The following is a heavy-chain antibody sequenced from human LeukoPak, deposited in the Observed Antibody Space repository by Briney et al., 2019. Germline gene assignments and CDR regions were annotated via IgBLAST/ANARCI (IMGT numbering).Heavy chain of an antibody. CDR1: GASISSSNGYF. V-gene: IGHV4-39*07. D-gene: IGHD3-10*01. CDR2: IYHSGST. Sequence: SETLSLTCTVSGASISSSNGYFWAWIRQPPGKGLEWIGSIYHSGSTYYNPSLKSRVTISVDTSKNQFSLKLSSVTAADTAVYYCARSFNELGGRGVPRFDYWGQGTLVTVSS. CDR3: ARSFNELGGRGVPRFDY. J-gene: IGHJ4*02.